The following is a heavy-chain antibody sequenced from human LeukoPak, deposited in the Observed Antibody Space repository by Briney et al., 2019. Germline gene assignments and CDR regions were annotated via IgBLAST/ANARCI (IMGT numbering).Heavy chain of an antibody. D-gene: IGHD2-2*02. J-gene: IGHJ4*02. CDR1: GFTFSSHA. Sequence: PGGSLRLSCAASGFTFSSHAMHWVRQAPGKGLEWVAFVSYDGRINSYADLVKGRFTISRDNSKNTLYLQMNSLRAEDTAVYFCARDLSRTYTVDYWGQGTLVTVSS. V-gene: IGHV3-30*04. CDR2: VSYDGRIN. CDR3: ARDLSRTYTVDY.